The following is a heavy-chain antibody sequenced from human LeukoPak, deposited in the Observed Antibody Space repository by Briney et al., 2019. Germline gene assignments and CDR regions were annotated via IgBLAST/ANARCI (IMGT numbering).Heavy chain of an antibody. V-gene: IGHV4-59*02. CDR3: ARWAGTSWFDP. D-gene: IGHD4-17*01. J-gene: IGHJ5*02. CDR2: IYYSGST. Sequence: KPSETLSLTCTVSGGSVSSYYWSWIGQPPGKGREWIGYIYYSGSTNYNPSLNSRVTISVDTSKNQFSLKLSSVTAADTAVYYCARWAGTSWFDPWGQGTLVTVSS. CDR1: GGSVSSYY.